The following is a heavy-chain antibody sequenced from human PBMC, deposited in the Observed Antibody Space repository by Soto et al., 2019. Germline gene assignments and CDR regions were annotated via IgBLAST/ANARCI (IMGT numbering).Heavy chain of an antibody. CDR2: LVVGTGNT. V-gene: IGHV1-58*01. Sequence: SVKVSCKTSGFTFRSSAVQWVRQARGQRLEWIGWLVVGTGNTNYAQKFQQRVTISSDRSTNTVSMELSSLTSEDTAVYYCATGAYCSGGSCSEYYYYYYGMDLWGQGTTVTVYS. J-gene: IGHJ6*02. CDR3: ATGAYCSGGSCSEYYYYYYGMDL. CDR1: GFTFRSSA. D-gene: IGHD2-15*01.